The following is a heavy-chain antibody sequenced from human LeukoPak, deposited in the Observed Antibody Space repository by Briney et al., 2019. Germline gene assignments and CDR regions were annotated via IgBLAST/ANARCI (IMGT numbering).Heavy chain of an antibody. V-gene: IGHV4-39*07. CDR1: GVSISSSRYY. CDR2: IYYSGST. J-gene: IGHJ4*02. Sequence: SETLSLTCTVSGVSISSSRYYWGWIRQPPGKGLEWIGSIYYSGSTYYNPSLKSRVTISVDTSKNQFSLKLSSVTAADTAVYYCARVIPLTTVTTFDYWGQGTLVTVSS. CDR3: ARVIPLTTVTTFDY. D-gene: IGHD4-17*01.